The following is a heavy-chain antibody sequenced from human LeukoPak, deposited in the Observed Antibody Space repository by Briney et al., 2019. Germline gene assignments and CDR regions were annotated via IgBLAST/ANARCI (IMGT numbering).Heavy chain of an antibody. J-gene: IGHJ2*01. V-gene: IGHV4-39*01. CDR1: GGSISRSSYY. CDR3: ARGPLHKITIFGVVIIDWYFDL. CDR2: IYYSGST. Sequence: SETLSLTCTVSGGSISRSSYYWGWIRQPPGKGLEWIRSIYYSGSTYYNPSLKSRVTISVDTSKNQSSLKLSSVTAADTAVYYCARGPLHKITIFGVVIIDWYFDLWGRGTLVTVSS. D-gene: IGHD3-3*01.